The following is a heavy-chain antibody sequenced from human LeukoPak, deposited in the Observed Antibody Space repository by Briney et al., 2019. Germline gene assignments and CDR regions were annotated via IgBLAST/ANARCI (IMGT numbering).Heavy chain of an antibody. CDR2: INHSGST. V-gene: IGHV4-34*01. Sequence: PSETLSLTCAVYGGSFSGYYWSWIRQPPGKGLEWIGEINHSGSTNYNPSLKSRVTISVDMSRNQFSLKLSSVTAADTAVFYCARGPPTVYGSNGFYYVFDYWGQGTLVTVSS. CDR1: GGSFSGYY. J-gene: IGHJ4*02. D-gene: IGHD3-22*01. CDR3: ARGPPTVYGSNGFYYVFDY.